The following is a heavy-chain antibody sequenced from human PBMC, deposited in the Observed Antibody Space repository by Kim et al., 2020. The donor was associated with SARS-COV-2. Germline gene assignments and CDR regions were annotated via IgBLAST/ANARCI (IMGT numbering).Heavy chain of an antibody. V-gene: IGHV3-33*01. D-gene: IGHD3-22*01. CDR1: GFTFSSYG. Sequence: GGSLRLSCAASGFTFSSYGMHLVRQDPGKGLEWVAVIWYDGSNKYYADSVKGRFTISRDNSKNTLYLQMNSLRAEDTAVYYCARHYDSSVNGMDVWGQGTTVTVSS. CDR3: ARHYDSSVNGMDV. J-gene: IGHJ6*02. CDR2: IWYDGSNK.